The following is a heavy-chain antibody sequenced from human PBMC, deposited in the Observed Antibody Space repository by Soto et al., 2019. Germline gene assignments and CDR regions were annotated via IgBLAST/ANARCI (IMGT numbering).Heavy chain of an antibody. CDR1: GYTFTNYD. J-gene: IGHJ6*03. D-gene: IGHD6-19*01. Sequence: QVQLVQSGAEVKKPGASVKVSCKASGYTFTNYDINWVRQATGQGLEWMGWMNPNSGDTGYAQNFQGRVTMTRNTSMSTAYMELSSLRSEDTAVYHCATVSAWQFYFFMDVWGKGTTVTVSS. CDR3: ATVSAWQFYFFMDV. CDR2: MNPNSGDT. V-gene: IGHV1-8*01.